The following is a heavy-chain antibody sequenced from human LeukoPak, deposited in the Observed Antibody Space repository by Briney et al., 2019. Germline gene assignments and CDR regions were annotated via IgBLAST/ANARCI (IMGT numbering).Heavy chain of an antibody. CDR1: GGTFSSYA. V-gene: IGHV1-69*04. J-gene: IGHJ5*02. D-gene: IGHD2-15*01. CDR3: AGVVAATNGWFDP. CDR2: IIPILGIA. Sequence: ASVKVSCKASGGTFSSYAISWVRQAPGQGLEWMGRIIPILGIANYAQKSQGRVTITADKSTSTAYMELSSLRSEDTAVYYCAGVVAATNGWFDPWGQGTLVTVSS.